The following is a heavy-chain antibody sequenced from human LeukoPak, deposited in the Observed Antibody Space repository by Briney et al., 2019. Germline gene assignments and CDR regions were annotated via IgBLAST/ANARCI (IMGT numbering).Heavy chain of an antibody. D-gene: IGHD6-13*01. J-gene: IGHJ6*02. CDR2: IYSGGST. CDR3: ASGGEGSSSWYGHYYYGMDV. Sequence: GGSLRLSCAASGFTGSSNYMSWVRQAPGKGLEWVSVIYSGGSTYYADSVKGRFTISRDNSKNTLYPQMNSLRAEDTAVYYCASGGEGSSSWYGHYYYGMDVWGQGTTVTVSS. V-gene: IGHV3-66*01. CDR1: GFTGSSNY.